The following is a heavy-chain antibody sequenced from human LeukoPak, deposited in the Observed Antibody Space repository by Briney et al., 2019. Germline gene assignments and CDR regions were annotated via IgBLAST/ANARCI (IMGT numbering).Heavy chain of an antibody. CDR1: GDSLSSYY. V-gene: IGHV4-59*01. CDR2: SGST. D-gene: IGHD3-10*01. CDR3: ARASRHYYGSGENLQPWPAGLDV. J-gene: IGHJ6*02. Sequence: SETLSLTCIVSGDSLSSYYWTWIRQPPGKGLEWIGYSGSTNYNPSLKSRVTISIDTSKKHFSLTLSSVTAADTAVYYCARASRHYYGSGENLQPWPAGLDVWGQGITVTVS.